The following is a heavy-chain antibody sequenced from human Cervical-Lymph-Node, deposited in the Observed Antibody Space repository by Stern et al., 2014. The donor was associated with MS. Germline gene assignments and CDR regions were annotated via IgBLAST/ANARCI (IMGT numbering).Heavy chain of an antibody. CDR2: MTTSGGGS. CDR3: ARDVSSFRNRYWYGLDV. D-gene: IGHD2-8*02. CDR1: GFPFSTFA. V-gene: IGHV3-48*02. J-gene: IGHJ6*02. Sequence: VQLMQSGGGLVQPGGSLRLSCVASGFPFSTFALHWVRQAPGKGLEWISYMTTSGGGSYYADSVKGRFTISRDDVKNSLYLQMNSLRDGDTAVYYCARDVSSFRNRYWYGLDVWGQGTTVIVSS.